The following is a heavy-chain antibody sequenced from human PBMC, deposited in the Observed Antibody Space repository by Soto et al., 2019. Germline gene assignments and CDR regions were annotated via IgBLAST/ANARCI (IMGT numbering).Heavy chain of an antibody. D-gene: IGHD3-10*01. CDR3: ARVAITLIRGLKVDFYSMDV. Sequence: ASVKVCCEASGYTFNNYCITWVLQAPGEGLEWLGWISVYNGNKNYAKKVQGRVSMTADTSTSTAHMELRSLQSDDTAVYFCARVAITLIRGLKVDFYSMDVWGQGTTVTVSS. CDR1: GYTFNNYC. CDR2: ISVYNGNK. J-gene: IGHJ6*02. V-gene: IGHV1-18*01.